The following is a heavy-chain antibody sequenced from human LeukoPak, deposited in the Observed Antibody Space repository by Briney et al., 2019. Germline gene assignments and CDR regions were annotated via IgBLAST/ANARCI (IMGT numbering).Heavy chain of an antibody. CDR2: IYYSGST. J-gene: IGHJ6*03. D-gene: IGHD3-10*01. Sequence: SETLSLTCTVSGGSISSYYWSWIRQPPGKGLEWIGYIYYSGSTNYNPSLKSRVTISVDTSKNQFSLKLRSVTAADTAVYYCARESITMVRGVEDYYYYMDVWGKGTTVTVSS. V-gene: IGHV4-59*01. CDR1: GGSISSYY. CDR3: ARESITMVRGVEDYYYYMDV.